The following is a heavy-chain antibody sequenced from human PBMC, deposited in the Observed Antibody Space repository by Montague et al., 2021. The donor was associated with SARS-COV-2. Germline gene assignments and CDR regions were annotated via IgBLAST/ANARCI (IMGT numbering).Heavy chain of an antibody. Sequence: SETLSLTCTVSGGSISSYYWSWIRQPPGKGLEWIGYFYYSGSTNYNPSFKSRLSISGDTSKNQFSLEVTSGTAADTAVYYCARGTYSGVDSDGYYYYYGMDVWGQGTTVTVSS. CDR2: FYYSGST. CDR1: GGSISSYY. D-gene: IGHD1-26*01. J-gene: IGHJ6*02. CDR3: ARGTYSGVDSDGYYYYYGMDV. V-gene: IGHV4-59*01.